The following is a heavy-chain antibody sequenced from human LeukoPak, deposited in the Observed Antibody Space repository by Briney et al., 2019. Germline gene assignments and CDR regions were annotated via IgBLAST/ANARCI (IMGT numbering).Heavy chain of an antibody. V-gene: IGHV3-43D*03. Sequence: PGGSLRLSCAASGFTFDDYAMHWVRQAPGKGLEWVSLISWDGGSTYYADSVKGRFTISRDNAKNSLYLQMNSLRAEDTALYYCAKVTIEFGYDSSGYYEYYFDYWGQGTLVTVSS. D-gene: IGHD3-22*01. CDR1: GFTFDDYA. CDR2: ISWDGGST. J-gene: IGHJ4*02. CDR3: AKVTIEFGYDSSGYYEYYFDY.